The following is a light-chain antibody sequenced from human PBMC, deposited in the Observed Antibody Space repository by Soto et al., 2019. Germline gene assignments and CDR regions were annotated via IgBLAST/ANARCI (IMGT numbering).Light chain of an antibody. V-gene: IGLV2-14*01. CDR1: SSDVGGYNY. CDR2: DVS. Sequence: QSALTQPASVSGSPGQSITISCTGTSSDVGGYNYVSWYQQHPGKAPKLMIYDVSDRPSGVSNRFSGSKSGNTASLTISGLQAEDEAHYYCTSYTGSSTPVFGGGTQLTVL. CDR3: TSYTGSSTPV. J-gene: IGLJ2*01.